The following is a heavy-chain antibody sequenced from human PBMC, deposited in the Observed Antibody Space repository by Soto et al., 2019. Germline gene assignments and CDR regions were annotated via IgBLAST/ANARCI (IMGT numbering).Heavy chain of an antibody. D-gene: IGHD3-10*01. V-gene: IGHV3-15*07. J-gene: IGHJ6*02. CDR1: GFTFSNAW. Sequence: EVQLVESGGGLVKPGGSLRLSCADSGFTFSNAWMNWVRQAPGKGLEWVGRLKSKTDGGTTDYAAHVKGRFTISRDASKYTLYLQMNSLKTEDTAVYYCTTEAVLLGELNYYYYYVMDVWGQGTTVTVSS. CDR2: LKSKTDGGTT. CDR3: TTEAVLLGELNYYYYYVMDV.